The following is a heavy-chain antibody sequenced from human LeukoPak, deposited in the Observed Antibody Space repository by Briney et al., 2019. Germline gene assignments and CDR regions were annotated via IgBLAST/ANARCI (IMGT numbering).Heavy chain of an antibody. V-gene: IGHV1-69*05. CDR1: GGTFSSYA. Sequence: SVKVSCKASGGTFSSYAISWVRQAPGQGLEWMGGIIPIFGTANYAQKFQGRVTITTDESMSTAYMELSSLRSEDTAVYYCARAELGYCSGGSCKYFDYWGQGTLVTVSS. CDR3: ARAELGYCSGGSCKYFDY. J-gene: IGHJ4*02. D-gene: IGHD2-15*01. CDR2: IIPIFGTA.